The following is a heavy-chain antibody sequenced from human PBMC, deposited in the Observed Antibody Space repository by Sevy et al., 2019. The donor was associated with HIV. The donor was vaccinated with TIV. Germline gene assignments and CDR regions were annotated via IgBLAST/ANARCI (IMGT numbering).Heavy chain of an antibody. CDR2: IISSGDTI. Sequence: GGSLRLSCTASGFTFSSYEMNWVRQAPGKGLEWVSSIISSGDTIYYADSVKGRFTVSRDNAKNSHFLQMNSLRAEDTAIYYCARGPHYYYDSSSFFEYWGQGTLVTVSS. CDR1: GFTFSSYE. D-gene: IGHD3-22*01. J-gene: IGHJ4*02. V-gene: IGHV3-48*03. CDR3: ARGPHYYYDSSSFFEY.